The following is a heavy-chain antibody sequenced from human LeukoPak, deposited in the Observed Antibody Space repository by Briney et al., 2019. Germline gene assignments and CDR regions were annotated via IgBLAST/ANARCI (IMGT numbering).Heavy chain of an antibody. J-gene: IGHJ4*02. Sequence: ASETLSLTCAVYGGSFSGYYWSWIRQPPGKGLEWIGEINHSGSTNYNPSLKSRVTISVDTSKNQFSLKLSSVTAADTAVYYCARGSLLWFGERARGYYFDYWGQGTLVTVSS. CDR1: GGSFSGYY. D-gene: IGHD3-10*01. V-gene: IGHV4-34*01. CDR3: ARGSLLWFGERARGYYFDY. CDR2: INHSGST.